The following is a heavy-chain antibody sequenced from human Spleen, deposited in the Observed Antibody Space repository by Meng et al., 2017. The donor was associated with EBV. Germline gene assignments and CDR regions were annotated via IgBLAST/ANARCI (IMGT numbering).Heavy chain of an antibody. D-gene: IGHD1-26*01. J-gene: IGHJ5*02. Sequence: LRLRGSGPGQVRLSETLSLTCSVSGGSIRSGDYYWGWIRQPPGKGLQWIGSMYFGGTTYYNPSLKSRVAISMDTSKNYFSLKVSSVTAADTAVYYCARHIDPWANSFDPWGQGALVTVSS. CDR1: GGSIRSGDYY. CDR3: ARHIDPWANSFDP. V-gene: IGHV4-39*01. CDR2: MYFGGTT.